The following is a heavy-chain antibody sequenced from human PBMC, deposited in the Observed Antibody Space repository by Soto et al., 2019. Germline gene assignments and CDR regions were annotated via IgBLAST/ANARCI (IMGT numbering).Heavy chain of an antibody. D-gene: IGHD4-17*01. CDR1: GGSISSSSYY. V-gene: IGHV4-39*01. Sequence: SETLSLTCTVSGGSISSSSYYWGGIRQPPGKGLEWIGSIYYSGSTYYNPSLKSRVTISVDTSKNQFSLKLSSVTAADTAVYYCATDDYGDSVETQHCGQATLVTVSS. J-gene: IGHJ1*01. CDR2: IYYSGST. CDR3: ATDDYGDSVETQH.